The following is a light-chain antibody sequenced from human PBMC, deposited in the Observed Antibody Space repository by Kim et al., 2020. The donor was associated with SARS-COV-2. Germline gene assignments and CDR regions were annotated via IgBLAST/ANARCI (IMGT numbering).Light chain of an antibody. V-gene: IGKV3-11*01. CDR2: DAS. Sequence: SLSPGERATLSCRASQSISKYLAWYQQKPGQAPRLLIYDASNRATGIPARFSGSGSGTDFTLTISSLEPEDFAVYYCQQRSIWVTFGGGTKVELK. CDR1: QSISKY. CDR3: QQRSIWVT. J-gene: IGKJ4*01.